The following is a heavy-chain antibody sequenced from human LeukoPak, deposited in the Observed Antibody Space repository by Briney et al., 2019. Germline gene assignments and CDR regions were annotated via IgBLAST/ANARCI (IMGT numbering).Heavy chain of an antibody. Sequence: SETLSLTCAVSGYSISSGYYWGWIRQPPGKGLEWIGSIYHTGSTYYNPSLQSRVTISLDSPKNQFSLKLTSATAADTAVYYCASGGTAVVMALTYYFDTWGQGTPVTVSS. D-gene: IGHD3-22*01. V-gene: IGHV4-38-2*01. CDR1: GYSISSGYY. CDR2: IYHTGST. CDR3: ASGGTAVVMALTYYFDT. J-gene: IGHJ4*02.